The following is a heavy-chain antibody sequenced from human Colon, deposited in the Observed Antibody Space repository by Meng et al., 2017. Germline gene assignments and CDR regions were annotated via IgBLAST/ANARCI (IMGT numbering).Heavy chain of an antibody. V-gene: IGHV1-2*06. CDR3: ARGYLVTVPTAPNAGY. CDR1: GYSFTTYY. D-gene: IGHD2-2*01. Sequence: ASVTVSCKTSGYSFTTYYIHWVRPAPGQGLEWMGRINPNSGGTNYAQKLQGRVTMTRDTSSSTAYMELSSLRSDDTAVYYCARGYLVTVPTAPNAGYWGQGTLVTVSS. CDR2: INPNSGGT. J-gene: IGHJ4*02.